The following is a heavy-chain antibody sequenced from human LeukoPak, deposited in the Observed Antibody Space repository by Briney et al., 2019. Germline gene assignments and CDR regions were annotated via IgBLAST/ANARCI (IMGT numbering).Heavy chain of an antibody. CDR2: IYYSGTT. CDR3: ARAHSGYPYYFDY. Sequence: PSETLSLTCTVSGGSINNYYWNWIRQPPGKGLEWIGYIYYSGTTNYNPSLKSRVTMSVDTSKNQFSLRLTSVTAADTAVYYCARAHSGYPYYFDYWGQGTLVTVSS. CDR1: GGSINNYY. J-gene: IGHJ4*02. V-gene: IGHV4-59*01. D-gene: IGHD3-22*01.